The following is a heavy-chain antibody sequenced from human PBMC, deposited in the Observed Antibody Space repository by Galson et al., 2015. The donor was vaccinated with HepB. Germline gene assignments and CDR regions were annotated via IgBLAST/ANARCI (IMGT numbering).Heavy chain of an antibody. J-gene: IGHJ2*01. CDR1: GFTFSSYT. CDR3: ARVYFGSGSSSAYWYFDL. CDR2: ISSTATTM. D-gene: IGHD3-10*01. Sequence: SLRLSCAASGFTFSSYTMNWVHQAPGKGLESVSYISSTATTMYYADSAKGRFTISRDNAQNSLYLQMNSLRDEDTAVYYCARVYFGSGSSSAYWYFDLWGRGALVTVSS. V-gene: IGHV3-48*02.